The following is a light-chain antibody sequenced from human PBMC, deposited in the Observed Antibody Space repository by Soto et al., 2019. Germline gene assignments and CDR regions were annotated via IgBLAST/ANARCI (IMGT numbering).Light chain of an antibody. CDR1: SSDVGNYNL. J-gene: IGLJ1*01. Sequence: QSALTQPASVSGSPGKSITLSCTGTSSDVGNYNLVSWYQQHPGKAPKLMIYEVNKRPSGVSNRFSGSKSGNTASLTISGLQAEDEADYYCCSNGGASTTYVVGTGTKVTVL. CDR2: EVN. V-gene: IGLV2-23*02. CDR3: CSNGGASTTYV.